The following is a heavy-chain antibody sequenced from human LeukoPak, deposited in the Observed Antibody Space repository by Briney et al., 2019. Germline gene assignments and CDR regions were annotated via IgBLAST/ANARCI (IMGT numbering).Heavy chain of an antibody. CDR1: GFTFSRYW. J-gene: IGHJ3*02. CDR2: INSDGSTT. CDR3: SRDTADDAFDI. V-gene: IGHV3-74*01. Sequence: PGGSLRLSCAASGFTFSRYWWHWVRQPPGKGRVWVGRINSDGSTTSYADSVQGKFPNSTDNAKNTLYLQMNSLRAEDTAVYYCSRDTADDAFDIWGQGTMVTVSS.